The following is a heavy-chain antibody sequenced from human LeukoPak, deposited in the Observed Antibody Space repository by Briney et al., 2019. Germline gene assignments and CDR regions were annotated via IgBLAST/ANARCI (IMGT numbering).Heavy chain of an antibody. V-gene: IGHV4-38-2*02. J-gene: IGHJ3*02. CDR3: ARDLDTFDI. CDR2: IYHSGST. Sequence: SETLSLTCTVSGYSISSGYYWGWIRQPPGKGLEWIGSIYHSGSTYYNPSLKSRVTISGDTSKNQFSLRLGSVTAADTAVYYCARDLDTFDIWGQGTMVTVSS. CDR1: GYSISSGYY.